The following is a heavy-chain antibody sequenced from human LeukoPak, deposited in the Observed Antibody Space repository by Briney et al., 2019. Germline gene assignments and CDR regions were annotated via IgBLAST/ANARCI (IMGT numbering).Heavy chain of an antibody. J-gene: IGHJ4*02. D-gene: IGHD1-20*01. CDR3: ARGLINGHDFDY. V-gene: IGHV1-69*05. Sequence: ASVKVSCKASGGTFSSYAISWVRQAPGQGLEWMGGIIPIFDTANYAQKFQGWVTLTRDTSISTAYMDLSRLTSDDTAVYYCARGLINGHDFDYWGQGTLVTVSS. CDR1: GGTFSSYA. CDR2: IIPIFDTA.